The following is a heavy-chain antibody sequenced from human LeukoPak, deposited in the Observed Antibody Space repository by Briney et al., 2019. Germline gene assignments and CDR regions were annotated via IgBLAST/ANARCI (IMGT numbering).Heavy chain of an antibody. CDR2: ISAYNGNT. V-gene: IGHV1-18*01. D-gene: IGHD2-15*01. CDR3: ARVLQDRYCSGGSCYSYGY. J-gene: IGHJ4*02. Sequence: ASVKVSCKASGYTFTSYGISWVRQAPGQGLEWMGWISAYNGNTNYAQKLQGRVTMTTDTSTSTAYMELRSRRSDDTAVYYCARVLQDRYCSGGSCYSYGYWGQGTLVTVSS. CDR1: GYTFTSYG.